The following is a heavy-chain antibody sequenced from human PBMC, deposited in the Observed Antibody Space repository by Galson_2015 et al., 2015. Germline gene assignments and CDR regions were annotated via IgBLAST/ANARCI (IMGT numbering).Heavy chain of an antibody. CDR1: GGSFSIYD. Sequence: SVKASCKASGGSFSIYDISWVRQAPGQGPQWMGGITPIFGTANYAQRFQGRVTITAEKSTSTAYMELSSLRSEDTAVYYCARASQDCSSNSCPYNYWGPGTLVTVSS. CDR3: ARASQDCSSNSCPYNY. CDR2: ITPIFGTA. V-gene: IGHV1-69*06. D-gene: IGHD2-2*01. J-gene: IGHJ4*02.